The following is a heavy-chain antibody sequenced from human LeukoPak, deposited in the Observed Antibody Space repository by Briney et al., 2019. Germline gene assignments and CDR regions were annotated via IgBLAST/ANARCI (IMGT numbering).Heavy chain of an antibody. CDR2: IYYSGST. J-gene: IGHJ5*02. CDR3: ARAHRINWFDP. V-gene: IGHV4-31*03. CDR1: GGSISSGGYY. Sequence: PTQTLSLTCTVSGGSISSGGYYWSWIRQHPGKGLEWIGYIYYSGSTYYNPSLESRVTISVDTSKNQFSLKLSSVTAADTAVYYCARAHRINWFDPWGQGTLVTVSS.